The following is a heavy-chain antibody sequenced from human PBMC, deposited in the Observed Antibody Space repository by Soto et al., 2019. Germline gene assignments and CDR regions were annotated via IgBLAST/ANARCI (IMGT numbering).Heavy chain of an antibody. V-gene: IGHV3-30*18. CDR1: GFTFSTYG. D-gene: IGHD4-17*01. CDR2: ISYDGRNE. CDR3: AKDHLMTTVTTVGY. Sequence: QVQLVESGGGVVQPGRSLRLSCAASGFTFSTYGMHWVRQAPGKGLEWVAVISYDGRNEYYAESVKGRFTISRDNYKNTLYLQMNSLRAEDTALHYCAKDHLMTTVTTVGYWGQGALVTVSS. J-gene: IGHJ4*02.